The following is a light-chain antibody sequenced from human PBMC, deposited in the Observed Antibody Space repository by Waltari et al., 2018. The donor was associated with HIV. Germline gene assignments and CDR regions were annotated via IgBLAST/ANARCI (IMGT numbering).Light chain of an antibody. V-gene: IGLV2-23*02. CDR1: KGDIGTFAL. Sequence: QSALSQPASVSSSPVQSFAIACIGTKGDIGTFALVSCYEHHPDKAPKVIIFEVTKLQSGIPPRFSGSQSRNTASLTISELPADDEAEYYYCAYGGDTGVYVVRGGTKVFVL. CDR3: CAYGGDTGVYV. CDR2: EVT. J-gene: IGLJ1*01.